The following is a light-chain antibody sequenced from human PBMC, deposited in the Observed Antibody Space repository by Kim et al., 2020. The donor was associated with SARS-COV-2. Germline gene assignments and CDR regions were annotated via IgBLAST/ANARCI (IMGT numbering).Light chain of an antibody. CDR1: KLGDKY. Sequence: SYELTQPPSVSVSPGQTASITCSGDKLGDKYACWYQQKPGQSPLLVIYQDNKRPSGIPERFSASNFGNTATRTITGTLGMVEANYTCKAWDSGTALYFFG. V-gene: IGLV3-1*01. J-gene: IGLJ1*01. CDR3: KAWDSGTALYF. CDR2: QDN.